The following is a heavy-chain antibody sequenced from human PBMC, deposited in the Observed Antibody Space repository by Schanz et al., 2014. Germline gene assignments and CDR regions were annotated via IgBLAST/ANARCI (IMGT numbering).Heavy chain of an antibody. J-gene: IGHJ3*01. Sequence: VQLVESGGGLIHPGGSLRLSCAVSGFTVNTNYMTWVRQAPGKGLECVSILYIRSTYYADSVKGRFTVSRDNAENSLYLHMRSLRVDDTAVYYCARDADYNPTSDFWYDAYDFWGQGTVVTVSS. CDR2: LYIRST. CDR1: GFTVNTNY. CDR3: ARDADYNPTSDFWYDAYDF. V-gene: IGHV3-53*01. D-gene: IGHD1-1*01.